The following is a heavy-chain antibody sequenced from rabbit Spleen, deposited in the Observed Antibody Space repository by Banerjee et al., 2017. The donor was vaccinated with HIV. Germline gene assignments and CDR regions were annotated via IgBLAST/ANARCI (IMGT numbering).Heavy chain of an antibody. CDR1: GFSFSDRDV. CDR3: ARYITGSGYYGL. CDR2: INTATGKG. D-gene: IGHD1-1*01. J-gene: IGHJ4*01. Sequence: QEQLVESGGGLVKPGGSLTLTCEASGFSFSDRDVMCWVRQAPGKGLEWITCINTATGKGVYASWAKGRFAISKTSSNTVTLQMTSLTDADTATYFCARYITGSGYYGLWGPGTLVTVS. V-gene: IGHV1S45*01.